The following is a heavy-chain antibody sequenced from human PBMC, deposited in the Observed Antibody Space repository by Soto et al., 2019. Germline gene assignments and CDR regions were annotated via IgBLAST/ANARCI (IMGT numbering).Heavy chain of an antibody. CDR3: AGAGGGVSGSYYDY. D-gene: IGHD3-10*01. CDR1: GYTFTGYY. CDR2: IHPNNGGT. V-gene: IGHV1-2*02. Sequence: ASVKVSCKASGYTFTGYYIHCVRQAPGQGLEWMGWIHPNNGGTYFAQKFQGRVTMTRDTSISTAYLNLSSLRSDDTAVYFCAGAGGGVSGSYYDYWGQGTLVTVSS. J-gene: IGHJ4*02.